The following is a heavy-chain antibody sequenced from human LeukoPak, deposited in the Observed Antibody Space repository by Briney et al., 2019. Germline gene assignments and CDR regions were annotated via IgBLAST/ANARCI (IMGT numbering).Heavy chain of an antibody. CDR3: ARVGREGLWLADFDY. J-gene: IGHJ4*02. CDR2: INPSGGST. Sequence: ASVKVSCKASGYTFTSYYMHWVRQAPGQGLEWMGTINPSGGSTSYAQKFQGRVTMTRDMSTSTVYMELSSLRSEDTAVYYCARVGREGLWLADFDYWGQGTLVTVSS. D-gene: IGHD5-12*01. CDR1: GYTFTSYY. V-gene: IGHV1-46*01.